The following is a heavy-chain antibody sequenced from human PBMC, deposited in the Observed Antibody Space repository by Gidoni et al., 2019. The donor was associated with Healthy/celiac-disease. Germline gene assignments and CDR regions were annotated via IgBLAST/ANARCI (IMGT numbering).Heavy chain of an antibody. D-gene: IGHD3-16*01. CDR1: GFTFSSYG. Sequence: QVQLVESGGGVVQPGRSLRLSCAAPGFTFSSYGMHWVRQAPGKGLEWVAVISYDGSNKYYADSVKGRFTISRDNSKNTLYLQMNSLRAEDTAVYYCAKAEVGAPFDYWGQGTLVTVSS. J-gene: IGHJ4*02. CDR2: ISYDGSNK. CDR3: AKAEVGAPFDY. V-gene: IGHV3-30*18.